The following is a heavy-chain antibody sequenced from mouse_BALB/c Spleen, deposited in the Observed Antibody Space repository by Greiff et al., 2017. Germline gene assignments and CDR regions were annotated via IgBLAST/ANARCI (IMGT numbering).Heavy chain of an antibody. CDR3: AREGNYDWFAY. J-gene: IGHJ3*01. V-gene: IGHV1S81*02. Sequence: VQLQQSGAELVKPGASVKLSCKASGYTFTSYWMHWVKQRPGQGLEWIGEINPSNGRTNYNEKFKSKATLTVDKSSSTAYMQLSSLTSEDSAVYYCAREGNYDWFAYWGQGTLVTVSA. D-gene: IGHD2-4*01. CDR1: GYTFTSYW. CDR2: INPSNGRT.